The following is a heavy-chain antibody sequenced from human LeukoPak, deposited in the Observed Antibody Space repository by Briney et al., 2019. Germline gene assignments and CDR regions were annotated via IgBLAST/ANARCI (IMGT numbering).Heavy chain of an antibody. Sequence: SVKVSCKAHGGTFNNDGISWVRQAPGHGLEWMGRIIPALNIVNYAQKFQGRVTITADKFTNTAYMELSSLRSEDTAVYYCARSASWGSSWYRFVVHWFDPWGQGTLVTVSS. CDR3: ARSASWGSSWYRFVVHWFDP. J-gene: IGHJ5*02. CDR2: IIPALNIV. D-gene: IGHD6-13*01. V-gene: IGHV1-69*04. CDR1: GGTFNNDG.